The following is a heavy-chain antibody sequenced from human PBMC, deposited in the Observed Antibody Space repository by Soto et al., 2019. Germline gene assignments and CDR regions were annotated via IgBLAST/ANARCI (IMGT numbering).Heavy chain of an antibody. D-gene: IGHD3-22*01. J-gene: IGHJ4*02. CDR3: ARAAYYYDSSGYQQYYFDY. Sequence: SQPLSLTCTVSGGSISSYYWSWIRQPPGKGLEWIGYIYYSGSTNYNPSLKSRVTISVDTSKNQFSLKLSSVTAADTAVYYCARAAYYYDSSGYQQYYFDYWGQGTLVTVSX. V-gene: IGHV4-59*01. CDR2: IYYSGST. CDR1: GGSISSYY.